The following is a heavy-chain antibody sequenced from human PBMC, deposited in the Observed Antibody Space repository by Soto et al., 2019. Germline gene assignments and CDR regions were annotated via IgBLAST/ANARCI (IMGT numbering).Heavy chain of an antibody. D-gene: IGHD1-26*01. CDR3: STHREGAYYYFDY. V-gene: IGHV1-58*01. CDR2: IVVGSGNT. CDR1: TFTFTSSA. J-gene: IGHJ4*02. Sequence: QMQLVQSGPEVKKPGTSVKVSCKASTFTFTSSAVQWVRQARGQRLEWIGWIVVGSGNTKYAQKLQKRVTMTRDMYSGTAYLELGSLRAEDTAVYYCSTHREGAYYYFDYWGQGTLLAVSS.